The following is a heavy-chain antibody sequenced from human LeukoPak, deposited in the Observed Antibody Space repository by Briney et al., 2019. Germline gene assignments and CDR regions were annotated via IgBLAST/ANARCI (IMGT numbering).Heavy chain of an antibody. CDR3: AREAAFDM. CDR2: IGSSSTYT. J-gene: IGHJ3*02. CDR1: GFTFSSYP. V-gene: IGHV3-21*06. Sequence: GGSLRLSCAASGFTFSSYPMNWVRQAPGKGLEWVSSIGSSSTYTFYADSVKGRFTISRDNAKNSLYLQMNSLRAEDTAVYYCAREAAFDMWGQGTMVTVSS.